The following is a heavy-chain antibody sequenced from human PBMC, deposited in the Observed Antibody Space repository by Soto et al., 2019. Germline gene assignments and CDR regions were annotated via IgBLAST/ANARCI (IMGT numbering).Heavy chain of an antibody. CDR3: ASSNYDFWSGYYNPYGYYYYMDV. CDR1: GFTFSSYW. V-gene: IGHV3-7*01. J-gene: IGHJ6*03. Sequence: EVQLVESGGGLVQPGGSLRLSCAASGFTFSSYWMSWVRQAPGKGLEWVANIKQDGSEKYYVDSVKGRFTISRDNAKNSLYLQMNSLRAEDTAVYYCASSNYDFWSGYYNPYGYYYYMDVWGKGTTVTVSS. D-gene: IGHD3-3*01. CDR2: IKQDGSEK.